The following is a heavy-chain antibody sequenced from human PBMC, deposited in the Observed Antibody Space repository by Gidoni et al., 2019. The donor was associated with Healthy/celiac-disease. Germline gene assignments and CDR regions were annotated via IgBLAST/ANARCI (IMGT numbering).Heavy chain of an antibody. CDR3: ARDHIAACPSYYYYGMDV. J-gene: IGHJ6*02. V-gene: IGHV4-59*01. Sequence: QVQLQESGPGLVKPSETLSLTCTVSGGSISSYYWSWIRQPPGKGLEWIGYIYYSGSTNYNPSLKSRVTISVDTSKNQFSLKLSSVTAADTAVYYCARDHIAACPSYYYYGMDVWGQGTTVTVSS. CDR2: IYYSGST. D-gene: IGHD6-6*01. CDR1: GGSISSYY.